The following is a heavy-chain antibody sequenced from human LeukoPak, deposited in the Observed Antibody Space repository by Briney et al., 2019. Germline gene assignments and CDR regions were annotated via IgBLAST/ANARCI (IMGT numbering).Heavy chain of an antibody. V-gene: IGHV3-33*06. CDR2: IWYDGSNK. D-gene: IGHD3-22*01. Sequence: GGSLRLSCGASGLTFSNFAMSWVRQAPGKGLEWVAVIWYDGSNKYYADSVKGRFTISRDNSKNTLYLQMNSLRAEDTAVYYCAKDMDTMIVVVQIDYWGQGTLVTVSS. J-gene: IGHJ4*02. CDR1: GLTFSNFA. CDR3: AKDMDTMIVVVQIDY.